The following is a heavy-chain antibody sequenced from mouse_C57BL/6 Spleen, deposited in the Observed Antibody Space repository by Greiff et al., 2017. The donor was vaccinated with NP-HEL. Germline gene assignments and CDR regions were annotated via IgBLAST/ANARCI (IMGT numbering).Heavy chain of an antibody. CDR3: AGITTVVGQYYYAMDY. J-gene: IGHJ4*01. CDR2: IYPGDGDT. D-gene: IGHD1-1*01. V-gene: IGHV1-82*01. Sequence: QVQLQQSGPELVKPGASVKISCKASGYAFSSSWMNWVKQRPGKGLEWIGRIYPGDGDTNYNGKFKGKATLTADKSSSTAYMQLSSLTSEDSAVYFCAGITTVVGQYYYAMDYWGQGTSVTVSS. CDR1: GYAFSSSW.